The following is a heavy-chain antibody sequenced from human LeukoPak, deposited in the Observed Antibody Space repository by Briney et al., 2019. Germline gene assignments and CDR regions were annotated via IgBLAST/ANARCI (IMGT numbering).Heavy chain of an antibody. CDR3: ARSRVVVAATRGHRWFDP. V-gene: IGHV4-34*01. Sequence: SETLSLTCAVYGGSLSVYYWSWIRQPPGKGLEWIGEISHSGTTNYNPSLKSRVTISVDTSKNQFSLKLSSVTAADTAVYYCARSRVVVAATRGHRWFDPWGQGTLVTVSS. J-gene: IGHJ5*02. D-gene: IGHD2-15*01. CDR2: ISHSGTT. CDR1: GGSLSVYY.